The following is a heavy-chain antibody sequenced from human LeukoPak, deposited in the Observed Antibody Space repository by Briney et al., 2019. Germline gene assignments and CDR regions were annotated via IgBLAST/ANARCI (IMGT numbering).Heavy chain of an antibody. CDR2: ISGSGGST. Sequence: PGGSLRLSCAASGFTFSSYAMSWVRQAPGKGLEWVSAISGSGGSTYYADSVKGRFTISRDNSKNTLYLQMNSLRAEDTAVYYCAKDREGSSSSGYYYYMDVWGKGTTVTVSS. CDR3: AKDREGSSSSGYYYYMDV. CDR1: GFTFSSYA. V-gene: IGHV3-23*01. D-gene: IGHD6-6*01. J-gene: IGHJ6*03.